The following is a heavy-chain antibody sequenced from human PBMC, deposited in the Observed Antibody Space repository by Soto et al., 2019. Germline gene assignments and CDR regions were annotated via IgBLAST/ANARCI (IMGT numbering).Heavy chain of an antibody. CDR3: STHSGGFILY. J-gene: IGHJ4*02. CDR2: IKSKTDGGTT. Sequence: GGSLRLSCAASGFTFSNAWMSWVRQAPGKGLEWVGRIKSKTDGGTTDYAAPVKGRFTISRDDSKNTLYLEMNSLKSEDTAVYYCSTHSGGFILYWGQGTLVTVSS. V-gene: IGHV3-15*01. CDR1: GFTFSNAW. D-gene: IGHD1-26*01.